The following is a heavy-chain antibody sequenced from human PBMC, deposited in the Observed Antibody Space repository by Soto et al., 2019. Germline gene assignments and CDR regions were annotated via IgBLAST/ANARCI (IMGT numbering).Heavy chain of an antibody. CDR3: ARPKRSGYDRGDSYYHSMDV. Sequence: QVQLVQSGTEVKKSGSSVKVSCRASGGTSSNFVITWVRQVPGQGLEWLGGILPMFGAVKYAQKFQDRLIITADRSTQTAAMELGSLRSEDTAVYYCARPKRSGYDRGDSYYHSMDVWGHGTTVTV. D-gene: IGHD3-3*01. V-gene: IGHV1-69*06. CDR1: GGTSSNFV. J-gene: IGHJ6*02. CDR2: ILPMFGAV.